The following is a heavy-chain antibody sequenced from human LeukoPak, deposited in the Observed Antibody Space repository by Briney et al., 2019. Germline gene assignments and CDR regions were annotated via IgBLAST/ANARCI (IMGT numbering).Heavy chain of an antibody. CDR3: AKGHSYGLGGYSDY. V-gene: IGHV3-30*02. Sequence: GGSLRLSCAASGFTFSSYGMHWVRQAPGKGLEWVAFIRYDGSNKYYADSVKGRFTISRDNSKNTLYLQMNSLRAEDTAVYYCAKGHSYGLGGYSDYWGQGTLVTVSS. CDR2: IRYDGSNK. CDR1: GFTFSSYG. D-gene: IGHD5-18*01. J-gene: IGHJ4*02.